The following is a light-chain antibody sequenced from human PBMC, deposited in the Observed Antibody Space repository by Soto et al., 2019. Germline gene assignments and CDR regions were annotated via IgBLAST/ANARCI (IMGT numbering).Light chain of an antibody. CDR3: QQYGRSPL. Sequence: ELVLTQSPGTLSLSPGERATLSCRASENIITDYSAWYQLKPGQAPRLLIYAATKSATGIPDRFSGSGSETDLTLTISRLEPEDFAVYYCQQYGRSPLFGQGTRLEIK. CDR1: ENIITDY. V-gene: IGKV3-20*01. CDR2: AAT. J-gene: IGKJ5*01.